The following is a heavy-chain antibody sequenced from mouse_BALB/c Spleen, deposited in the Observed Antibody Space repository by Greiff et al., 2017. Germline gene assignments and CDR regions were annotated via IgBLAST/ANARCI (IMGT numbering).Heavy chain of an antibody. Sequence: VQRVESGAELARPGASVKLSCKASGYTFTSYWMQWVKQRPGQGLEWIGAIYPGDGDTRYTQKFKGKATLTADKSSSTAYMQLSSLASEDSAVYYCARSYGNYPWFAYWGQGTLVTVSA. D-gene: IGHD2-10*02. V-gene: IGHV1-87*01. J-gene: IGHJ3*01. CDR1: GYTFTSYW. CDR3: ARSYGNYPWFAY. CDR2: IYPGDGDT.